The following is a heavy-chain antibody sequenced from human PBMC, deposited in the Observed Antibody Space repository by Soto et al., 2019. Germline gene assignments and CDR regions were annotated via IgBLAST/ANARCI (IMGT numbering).Heavy chain of an antibody. CDR3: SRDLEQFGSADV. J-gene: IGHJ6*02. CDR2: ISSSSSTI. D-gene: IGHD6-6*01. CDR1: GFTFSSYS. V-gene: IGHV3-48*02. Sequence: GGSLRLSCTASGFTFSSYSMNWVRQAPGKGLEWVSYISSSSSTIYYADSVKGRFTISRDNAKNSLYLQMNSLRDEDTAVYYCSRDLEQFGSADVWGQGTTVTVSS.